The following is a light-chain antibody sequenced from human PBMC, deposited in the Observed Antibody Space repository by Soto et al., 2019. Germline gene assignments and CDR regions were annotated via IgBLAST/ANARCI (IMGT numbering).Light chain of an antibody. CDR1: SSDVGAYNY. CDR3: SSFTISRNTVI. Sequence: QSALTQPASVSGSPGQSITISCTGTSSDVGAYNYVSWYQQHPDKAPKLMIYDVSNRPSGISNRFSGSKSGNTASLTISGLQAEDEADYYCSSFTISRNTVIFGGGTKLTVL. V-gene: IGLV2-14*03. J-gene: IGLJ2*01. CDR2: DVS.